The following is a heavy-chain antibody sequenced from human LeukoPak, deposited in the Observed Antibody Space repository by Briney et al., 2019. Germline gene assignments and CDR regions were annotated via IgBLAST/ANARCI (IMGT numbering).Heavy chain of an antibody. CDR1: GFTFSSYT. J-gene: IGHJ4*02. V-gene: IGHV3-23*01. CDR2: ISASGGST. D-gene: IGHD2-8*01. CDR3: ARDRCTNGVCYSDY. Sequence: GGSLRLSCAGSGFTFSSYTMSWVRQAPGKGLEWVSAISASGGSTYYADSVKGRFTISRDNSKNTLYLQMNTLRAEDTAVYYCARDRCTNGVCYSDYWGQGTLVTVSS.